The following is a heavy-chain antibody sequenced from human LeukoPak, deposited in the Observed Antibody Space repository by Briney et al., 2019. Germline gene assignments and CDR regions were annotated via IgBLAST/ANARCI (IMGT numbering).Heavy chain of an antibody. V-gene: IGHV4-34*01. CDR1: GGSFSGYY. CDR2: INHSGST. CDR3: VYSNYYYYYGMDV. J-gene: IGHJ6*02. Sequence: SETLSLTCAVYGGSFSGYYWSWIRQPPGKGLEWIGEINHSGSTNYNPSLKSRVTISVDTSKNQFSLKLSSVTAAGTAVYYCVYSNYYYYYGMDVWGQGTTVTVSS. D-gene: IGHD4-11*01.